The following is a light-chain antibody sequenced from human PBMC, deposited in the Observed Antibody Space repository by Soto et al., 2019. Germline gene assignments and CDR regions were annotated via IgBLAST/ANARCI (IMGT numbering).Light chain of an antibody. CDR3: QQYNSYGT. CDR2: AAS. J-gene: IGKJ1*01. Sequence: IPMTQSPSPLSASVFYRVTITGRGSQSIRSWFAWYQQKPGSAPKLLIYAASRLESGLPSRFSGSGSGTEFTLTISRLQPDDFATYYCQQYNSYGTLGEGTKVDIK. V-gene: IGKV1-5*01. CDR1: QSIRSW.